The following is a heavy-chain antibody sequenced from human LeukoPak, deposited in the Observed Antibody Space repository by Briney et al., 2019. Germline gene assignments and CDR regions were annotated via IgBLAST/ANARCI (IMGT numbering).Heavy chain of an antibody. CDR2: IYSSGST. Sequence: SETLSLTCTVSGGSISSYYWSWIRQPPGKGLEWIGYIYSSGSTNYNPSLKSRVTISVDTSNNQFSLKLSSVIAADTAVYYCARGHSYGYGWFDPWGQGTLVTVSS. J-gene: IGHJ5*02. D-gene: IGHD5-18*01. V-gene: IGHV4-59*01. CDR1: GGSISSYY. CDR3: ARGHSYGYGWFDP.